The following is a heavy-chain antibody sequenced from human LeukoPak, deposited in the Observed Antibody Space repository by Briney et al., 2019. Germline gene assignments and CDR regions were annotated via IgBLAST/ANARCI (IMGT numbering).Heavy chain of an antibody. CDR2: IYYSGST. CDR1: GGSISSGDYY. D-gene: IGHD2-15*01. Sequence: SETLPLTCTVSGGSISSGDYYWSWIRQPPGKGLEWIGYIYYSGSTYYNPSLKSRVTISVDTSKNQFSLKLSSVTAADTAVYYCATPVVVEGAFDIWGQGTMVTVSS. V-gene: IGHV4-30-4*01. J-gene: IGHJ3*02. CDR3: ATPVVVEGAFDI.